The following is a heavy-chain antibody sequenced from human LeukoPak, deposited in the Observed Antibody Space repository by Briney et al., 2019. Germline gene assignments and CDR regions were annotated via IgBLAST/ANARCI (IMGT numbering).Heavy chain of an antibody. D-gene: IGHD1-26*01. Sequence: PGGSLRLSCAASGFTFNTYAMTWVRRAPGKGLEWGSSITANGESTYYADSVKGRFTISRDNSKSTLYLQMNSLRADDTAVYHCARDSGSYLQPTDYWGQGTLVTVSS. CDR2: ITANGEST. V-gene: IGHV3-23*01. CDR1: GFTFNTYA. J-gene: IGHJ4*02. CDR3: ARDSGSYLQPTDY.